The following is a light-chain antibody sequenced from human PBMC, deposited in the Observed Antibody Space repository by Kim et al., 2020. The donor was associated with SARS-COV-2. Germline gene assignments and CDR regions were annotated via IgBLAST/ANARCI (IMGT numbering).Light chain of an antibody. Sequence: VSPGERATLACRASQSVSSNLAWYQQKPGQAPRLLIYGASTRATGIPARFSGSGSGTEFTLTISSLQSEDFAVYYCQQYNNWPLTFGQGTKVDIK. J-gene: IGKJ1*01. CDR3: QQYNNWPLT. V-gene: IGKV3-15*01. CDR1: QSVSSN. CDR2: GAS.